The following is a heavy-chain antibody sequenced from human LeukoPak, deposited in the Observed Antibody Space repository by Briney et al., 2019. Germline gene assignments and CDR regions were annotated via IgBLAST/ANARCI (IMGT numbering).Heavy chain of an antibody. V-gene: IGHV3-48*02. Sequence: PGGSLRLSCAASGFTFSSYSMNWVRQAPGKGLEWVSYISSSSSTIYYADSVKGRFTISRDNAKNSLYLRMNSLRDEDTAVYYCARDQEVAVADAFDYWGQGTLVTVSS. D-gene: IGHD6-19*01. J-gene: IGHJ4*02. CDR1: GFTFSSYS. CDR2: ISSSSSTI. CDR3: ARDQEVAVADAFDY.